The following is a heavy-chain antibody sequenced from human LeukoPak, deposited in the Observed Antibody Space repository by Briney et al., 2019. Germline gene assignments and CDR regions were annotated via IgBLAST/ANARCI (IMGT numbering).Heavy chain of an antibody. CDR2: INHSGST. CDR1: GGSFSGYY. J-gene: IGHJ4*02. D-gene: IGHD3-9*01. Sequence: SETLSLTCAVYGGSFSGYYWSWIRQPPGKGLEWIGEINHSGSTNYNPSPKSRVTISVDTSKNQFSLKLSSVTAADTAVYYCARGKLVRYFDWLPDPLDYWGQGTLVTVSS. CDR3: ARGKLVRYFDWLPDPLDY. V-gene: IGHV4-34*01.